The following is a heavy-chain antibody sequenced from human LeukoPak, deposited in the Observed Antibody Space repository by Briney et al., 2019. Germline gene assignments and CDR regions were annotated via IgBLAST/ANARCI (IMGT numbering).Heavy chain of an antibody. CDR2: IYPGDSDT. D-gene: IGHD2-8*01. CDR1: GYSFTSYW. J-gene: IGHJ4*02. CDR3: VRQGHCTNDVCDSTFGY. V-gene: IGHV5-51*01. Sequence: GESLTISCKGSGYSFTSYWIGWVRQMPGKGLEWMGIIYPGDSDTRYSPSLQGQVTISADKSISTAYLQWSSLKASDTAMYYCVRQGHCTNDVCDSTFGYWGQGTLVTVSS.